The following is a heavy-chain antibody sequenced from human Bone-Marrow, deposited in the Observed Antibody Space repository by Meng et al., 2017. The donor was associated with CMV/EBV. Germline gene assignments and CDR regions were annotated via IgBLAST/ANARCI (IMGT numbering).Heavy chain of an antibody. Sequence: VQRVQSGSEAKKPGASANVSCKTSGYTCVGHYIHWVRQAPGQGLEWMGRINPKSAGTDYVEKFQGRVTMTRDTSNTIVYMELSRLTADDTAVYYCTRTWIDSFTPDFDYWGQGSLVTVSS. D-gene: IGHD2-2*03. J-gene: IGHJ4*02. CDR2: INPKSAGT. V-gene: IGHV1-2*06. CDR3: TRTWIDSFTPDFDY. CDR1: GYTCVGHY.